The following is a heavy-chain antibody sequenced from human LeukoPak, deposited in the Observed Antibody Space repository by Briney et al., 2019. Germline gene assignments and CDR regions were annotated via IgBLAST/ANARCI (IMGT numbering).Heavy chain of an antibody. Sequence: PGGSLRLSCAASGFTFSSYGMHWVRQAPGKGLEWVAFIRYDGSNKYYADSVKGRFTISRDNSKNTLYLQMNSLRAEDTAVYYCAKSPNLSIVVVTAPLDYWGQGTLVTVSS. J-gene: IGHJ4*02. D-gene: IGHD2-21*02. V-gene: IGHV3-30*02. CDR1: GFTFSSYG. CDR2: IRYDGSNK. CDR3: AKSPNLSIVVVTAPLDY.